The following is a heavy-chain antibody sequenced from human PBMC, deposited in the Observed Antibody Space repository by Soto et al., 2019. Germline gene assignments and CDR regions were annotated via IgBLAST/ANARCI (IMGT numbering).Heavy chain of an antibody. V-gene: IGHV4-34*01. Sequence: SETLSLTCVVYGGSFSGYYWSWIRQPPGKGLEWIGEINPSGSTNYNPSLKSRVTISIDTPKNQFSLKLSSVTAADTAVYYCARGGFTYDSSGYYLYHFDYWGQGTLVTVSS. J-gene: IGHJ4*02. CDR3: ARGGFTYDSSGYYLYHFDY. CDR1: GGSFSGYY. CDR2: INPSGST. D-gene: IGHD3-22*01.